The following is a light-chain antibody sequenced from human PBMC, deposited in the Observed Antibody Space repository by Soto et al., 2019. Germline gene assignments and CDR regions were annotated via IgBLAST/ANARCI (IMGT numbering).Light chain of an antibody. CDR1: QSVSSF. J-gene: IGKJ2*01. Sequence: EVVLTQSPATLSLSPGERATLSCRASQSVSSFLAWYQQKPGQAPRLLIYDASDRATGIPSRFSGSGSGTDFTLTISSLEPEDFAVYYCQQRGDWPPTFGQGTKLEIK. V-gene: IGKV3-11*01. CDR3: QQRGDWPPT. CDR2: DAS.